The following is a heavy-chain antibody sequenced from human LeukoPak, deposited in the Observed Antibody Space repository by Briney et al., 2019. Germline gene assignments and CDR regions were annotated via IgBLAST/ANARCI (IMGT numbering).Heavy chain of an antibody. V-gene: IGHV3-30-3*01. Sequence: PGGSLRLSCAASGFTFSSYAMHWVRQAPGKGLEWVAVISYDGSNKYYADSVKGRFTISRDNSKNSLYLQMNSLRAEDTAVYYCARDRAYVDTARFDHWGQGTLVTVSS. CDR2: ISYDGSNK. J-gene: IGHJ4*02. D-gene: IGHD5-18*01. CDR3: ARDRAYVDTARFDH. CDR1: GFTFSSYA.